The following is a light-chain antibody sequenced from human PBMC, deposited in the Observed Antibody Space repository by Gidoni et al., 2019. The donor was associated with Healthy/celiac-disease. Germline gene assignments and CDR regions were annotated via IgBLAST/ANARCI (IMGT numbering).Light chain of an antibody. V-gene: IGKV1-9*01. CDR2: AAS. J-gene: IGKJ3*01. CDR3: QQLNSYPPL. Sequence: DIQLTQSPSFLSASVGDRVTITCRASQGISSYLAWYQQKPGKAPKLLIYAASTLQRGVPSRFSGSGSGTEFTLTISSLQPGAFATYYCQQLNSYPPLFXPXTKVDIK. CDR1: QGISSY.